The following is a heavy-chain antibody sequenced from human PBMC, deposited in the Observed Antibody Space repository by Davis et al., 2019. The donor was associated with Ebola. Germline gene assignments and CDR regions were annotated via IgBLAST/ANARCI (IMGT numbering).Heavy chain of an antibody. CDR2: ITSSGDAT. CDR3: ARSSNYARDY. Sequence: PGGSLRLSCAASRFSFTNHAMSWVRQAPGKGLEWVSGITSSGDATYYADSVKGRFTISRDNSKNTLYLQMNSLRAEDTAVYYCARSSNYARDYWGQGTLVTVSS. V-gene: IGHV3-23*01. D-gene: IGHD1-7*01. J-gene: IGHJ4*02. CDR1: RFSFTNHA.